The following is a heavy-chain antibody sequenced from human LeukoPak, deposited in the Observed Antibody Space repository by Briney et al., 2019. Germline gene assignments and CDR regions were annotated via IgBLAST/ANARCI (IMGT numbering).Heavy chain of an antibody. CDR2: ISGSGGAT. CDR1: GLSFSNYA. J-gene: IGHJ4*02. D-gene: IGHD3-3*01. CDR3: AKGGQNFDFWRFDY. V-gene: IGHV3-23*01. Sequence: PGGSLRLSCAASGLSFSNYAMNWVRQAPGKGLEWVSSISGSGGATYYADFMKGRATISRDNSKHIVYLQLDSLRAEDTAVYFCAKGGQNFDFWRFDYWGQGTLVTVSS.